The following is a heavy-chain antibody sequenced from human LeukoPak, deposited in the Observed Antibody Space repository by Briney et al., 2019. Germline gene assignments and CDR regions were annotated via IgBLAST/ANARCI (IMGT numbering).Heavy chain of an antibody. Sequence: GGSLRLSCAASGFTFTNNGMHWVRQAAGKGLEWVAVISYDGNNKYYADSVKGRFTISRDNSKNTLYLQMNSLRAEDTAVYYCARAGGDYDSSGYYHDYWGQGTPVTVSS. CDR3: ARAGGDYDSSGYYHDY. V-gene: IGHV3-30*03. CDR1: GFTFTNNG. D-gene: IGHD3-22*01. CDR2: ISYDGNNK. J-gene: IGHJ4*02.